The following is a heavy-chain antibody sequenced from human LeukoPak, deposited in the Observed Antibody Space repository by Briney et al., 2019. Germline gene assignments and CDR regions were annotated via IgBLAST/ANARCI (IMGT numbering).Heavy chain of an antibody. CDR3: ARDDITMVRGVTTYYGMDV. Sequence: GGSLRLSCAASGFTFRNYWMGWVRQAPGKGLEWVSSISSSSSYIYYADSVKGRFTISRDNAKNSLYLQMNSLRAEDTAVYYCARDDITMVRGVTTYYGMDVWGQGTTVTVSS. V-gene: IGHV3-21*01. CDR1: GFTFRNYW. D-gene: IGHD3-10*01. J-gene: IGHJ6*02. CDR2: ISSSSSYI.